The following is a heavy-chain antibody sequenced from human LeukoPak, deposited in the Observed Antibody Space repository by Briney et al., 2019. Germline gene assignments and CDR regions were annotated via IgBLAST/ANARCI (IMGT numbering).Heavy chain of an antibody. D-gene: IGHD3-10*01. CDR2: VKNDGSER. V-gene: IGHV3-7*01. CDR1: GFVFRNYF. J-gene: IGHJ4*02. Sequence: GGSLRLSCAASGFVFRNYFMSWVRQAPGKGLEWVASVKNDGSERYYVDSVRGRYTISRDNTKNSLFLQMNSLRAEDTAVYYCAREGYYGSGSGGYFDYWGQGTLVTVSS. CDR3: AREGYYGSGSGGYFDY.